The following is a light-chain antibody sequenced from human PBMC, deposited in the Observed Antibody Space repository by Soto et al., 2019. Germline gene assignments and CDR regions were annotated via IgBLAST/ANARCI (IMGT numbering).Light chain of an antibody. CDR2: TAS. CDR1: QDIRTD. Sequence: IQMTQSPSSLSASVGDRLTITCRASQDIRTDLGWYQQKPGKAPKLLIYTASTLKSGVPSRFSGTGSGTDFTLTISSLQPEDFATYYCLQDYNYPPSFGQGTKVDIK. J-gene: IGKJ1*01. CDR3: LQDYNYPPS. V-gene: IGKV1-6*01.